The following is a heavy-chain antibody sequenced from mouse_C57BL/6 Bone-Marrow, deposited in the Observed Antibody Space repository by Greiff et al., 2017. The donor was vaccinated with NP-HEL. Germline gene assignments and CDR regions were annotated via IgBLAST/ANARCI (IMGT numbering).Heavy chain of an antibody. CDR1: GYTFTSYD. CDR3: ARGENYYGSSSYYFDY. D-gene: IGHD1-1*01. J-gene: IGHJ2*01. V-gene: IGHV1-85*01. Sequence: VKLVESGPELVKPGASVKLSCKASGYTFTSYDINWVKQRPGQGLEWIGWIYPRDGSTKYNEKFKGKATLTVDTSSSTAYMELHSLTSEDSAVYFCARGENYYGSSSYYFDYWGQGTTLTVSS. CDR2: IYPRDGST.